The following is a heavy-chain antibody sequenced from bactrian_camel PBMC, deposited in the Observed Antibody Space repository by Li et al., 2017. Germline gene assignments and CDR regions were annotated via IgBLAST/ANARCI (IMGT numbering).Heavy chain of an antibody. CDR1: GYIVSSYC. CDR2: MYSRA. J-gene: IGHJ4*01. Sequence: HVQLVESGGGSVQAGGSLRLSCSASGYIVSSYCMGWFRRVPGTEREAVVGMYSRAIYGASVRGRFTISQDDAKNTVYLQMNNLKPEDTAMYYCAADVGSMSGNCQPNYWGQGTQVTVS. D-gene: IGHD6*01. V-gene: IGHV3S53*01. CDR3: AADVGSMSGNCQPNY.